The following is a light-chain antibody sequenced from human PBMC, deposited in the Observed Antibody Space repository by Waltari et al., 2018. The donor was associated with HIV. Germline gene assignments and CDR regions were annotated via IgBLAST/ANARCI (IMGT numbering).Light chain of an antibody. CDR3: SSFSDNNRIV. Sequence: QSALTQPPSASGSPGQSVAISCTGTSSDVGGYNSVSGHQQHPGKAPKLLIYAVNKRPSGVPDRFSGSKSGNTASLTVSGLQVDDEADYYCSSFSDNNRIVFGTGTRVTVL. V-gene: IGLV2-8*01. J-gene: IGLJ1*01. CDR2: AVN. CDR1: SSDVGGYNS.